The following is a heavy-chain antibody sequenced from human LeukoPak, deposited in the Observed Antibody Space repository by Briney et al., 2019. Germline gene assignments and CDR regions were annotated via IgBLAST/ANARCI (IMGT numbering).Heavy chain of an antibody. CDR2: ISGSGGST. V-gene: IGHV3-23*01. D-gene: IGHD6-13*01. Sequence: PGGSLRLSCAASGFTFSSYAMSWVRQAPGKGLEWVSAISGSGGSTYYADSVKGRFTISRDNSKNTLYLQMNSLRAEDTAVYYCARGSDSSSWFSRDYYYYMDVWGKGTTVTVSS. CDR1: GFTFSSYA. CDR3: ARGSDSSSWFSRDYYYYMDV. J-gene: IGHJ6*03.